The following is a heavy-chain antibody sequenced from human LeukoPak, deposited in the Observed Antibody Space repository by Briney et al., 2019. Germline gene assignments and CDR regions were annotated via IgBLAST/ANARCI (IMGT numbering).Heavy chain of an antibody. V-gene: IGHV3-30*18. CDR2: ISYDGTKT. D-gene: IGHD3-10*01. CDR1: GFTFRSYG. J-gene: IGHJ4*02. Sequence: GGSLGLSCAASGFTFRSYGMLWVRQAPGKGLESVAVISYDGTKTYFTHSVKGRFTISRDNSNKKLYLQMNSLRPEDTAVYSCAKFGEKGPDRGPIDSWGQGHLVTVSS. CDR3: AKFGEKGPDRGPIDS.